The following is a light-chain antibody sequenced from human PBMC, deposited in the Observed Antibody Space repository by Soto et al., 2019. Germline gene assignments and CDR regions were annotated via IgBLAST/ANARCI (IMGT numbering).Light chain of an antibody. J-gene: IGLJ1*01. Sequence: QAVVTQEPSLTVSPGGTVTLTCGSSTGAVATGHYTYWFHQKPGQAPRPLIYDTSNKFSGTPARFSGSLLGGKAALTLPGAQAEDYAEYYCVLCIGGYVFGPGTKVTVL. CDR3: VLCIGGYV. V-gene: IGLV7-46*01. CDR2: DTS. CDR1: TGAVATGHY.